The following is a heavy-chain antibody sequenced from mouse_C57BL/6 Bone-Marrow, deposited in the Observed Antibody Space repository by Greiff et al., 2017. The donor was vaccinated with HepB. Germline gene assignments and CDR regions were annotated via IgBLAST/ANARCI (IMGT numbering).Heavy chain of an antibody. D-gene: IGHD1-1*02. CDR1: GYTFTSYW. V-gene: IGHV1-59*01. CDR2: IDPSDSYT. Sequence: QVQLQRPGAELVRPGTSVKLSCKASGYTFTSYWMHWVKQRPGQGLEWIGVIDPSDSYTNYNQKFKGKATLTVDTSSSTAYMQLSSLTSEDSAVYYCAGLWSDWYFDVWGTGTTVTVSS. CDR3: AGLWSDWYFDV. J-gene: IGHJ1*03.